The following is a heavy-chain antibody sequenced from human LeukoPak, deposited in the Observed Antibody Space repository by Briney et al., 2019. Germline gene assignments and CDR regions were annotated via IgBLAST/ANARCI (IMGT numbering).Heavy chain of an antibody. Sequence: GGSLRLSCAASGFTFSSYAMSWVRQAPGRGLEWVSGISASGGSTYYADSVKGRLTIFRDNSKNTLNLQMNSLRAEDTAAYYCAKDPNGDYVGAFDMRGQGTLVTVSS. CDR1: GFTFSSYA. CDR3: AKDPNGDYVGAFDM. V-gene: IGHV3-23*01. D-gene: IGHD4-17*01. CDR2: ISASGGST. J-gene: IGHJ3*02.